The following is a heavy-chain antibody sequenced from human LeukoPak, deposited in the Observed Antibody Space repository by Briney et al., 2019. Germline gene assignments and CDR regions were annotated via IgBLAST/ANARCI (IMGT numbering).Heavy chain of an antibody. V-gene: IGHV4-39*07. CDR3: ATGGGYSLPFDY. CDR1: GGSISSSSYY. CDR2: IYYSGST. Sequence: PSETLSLTCTVSGGSISSSSYYWGWIRQPPGKGLEWIGSIYYSGSTYYNPSLKSRVTISIDTSKNQFSLRLSSVTAADTAMYYCATGGGYSLPFDYWGQGTLVTVSS. J-gene: IGHJ4*02. D-gene: IGHD5-18*01.